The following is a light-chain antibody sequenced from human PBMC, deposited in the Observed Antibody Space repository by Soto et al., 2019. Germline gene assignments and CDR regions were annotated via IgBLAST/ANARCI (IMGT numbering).Light chain of an antibody. CDR3: QQYNNWWT. Sequence: EIGMTQSPVTLSVSPGERATLSCRAGQSVSSNLAWYQQKPGQAPRLLIYGAPTRATGIPARFTGSGSGTEFALTISSLQFDDSAVYYCQQYNNWWTFGQGTKVDIK. CDR2: GAP. V-gene: IGKV3-15*01. CDR1: QSVSSN. J-gene: IGKJ1*01.